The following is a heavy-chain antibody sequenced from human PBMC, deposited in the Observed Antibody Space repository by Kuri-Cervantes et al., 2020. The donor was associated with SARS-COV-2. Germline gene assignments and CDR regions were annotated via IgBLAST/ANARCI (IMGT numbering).Heavy chain of an antibody. CDR1: GYNFTGYY. V-gene: IGHV1-2*02. CDR3: ARGGIAARLGFDY. CDR2: TNPNSGGT. D-gene: IGHD6-6*01. Sequence: ASVKVSCKASGYNFTGYYMHWVRQAPGQGLEWMGWTNPNSGGTNYAQKFQGRVTMTRDTSISTAYMELSRLRSDDTAVYYCARGGIAARLGFDYWGQGTLVTVSS. J-gene: IGHJ4*02.